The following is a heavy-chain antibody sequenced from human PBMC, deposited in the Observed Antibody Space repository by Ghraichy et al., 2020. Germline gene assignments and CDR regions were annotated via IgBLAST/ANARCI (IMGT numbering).Heavy chain of an antibody. V-gene: IGHV3-23*01. D-gene: IGHD4-17*01. CDR3: AKARYGDYTYYFDS. J-gene: IGHJ4*01. Sequence: GESLKISCAASGFTFSSYAMSWVRQAPGKGLEWVSGISGSGGSRYYADSVKGRFTISRDTPKKMVYLQMNSLRAEDTAVYYCAKARYGDYTYYFDSWGQGTLVTVSS. CDR2: ISGSGGSR. CDR1: GFTFSSYA.